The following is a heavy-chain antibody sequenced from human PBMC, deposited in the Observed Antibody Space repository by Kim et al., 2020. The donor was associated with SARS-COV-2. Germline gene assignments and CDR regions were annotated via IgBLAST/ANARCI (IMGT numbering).Heavy chain of an antibody. Sequence: GGSLRLSCAASGFTFSSYAMHWVRQAPGKGLEWVAVISYDGSNKYYADSVKGRFTISRDNSKNTLYLQMNSLRAEDTAVYYCARDQDTPDSSGYYQYYFDYWGQGTLVTVSS. V-gene: IGHV3-30*04. D-gene: IGHD3-22*01. CDR2: ISYDGSNK. CDR3: ARDQDTPDSSGYYQYYFDY. CDR1: GFTFSSYA. J-gene: IGHJ4*02.